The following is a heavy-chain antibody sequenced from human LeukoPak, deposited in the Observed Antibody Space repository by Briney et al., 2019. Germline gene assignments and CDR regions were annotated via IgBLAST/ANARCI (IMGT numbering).Heavy chain of an antibody. CDR2: ISSSSSTI. CDR3: ARDSSTWFGELYWFDP. V-gene: IGHV3-48*01. D-gene: IGHD3-10*01. J-gene: IGHJ5*02. CDR1: GFTFSSYS. Sequence: PGGSLRLSCAASGFTFSSYSMNWVRQAPGKGLEWVSYISSSSSTIYYADSVKGRFTISRDNAKNSLYLQMNSLRAEDTAVYYCARDSSTWFGELYWFDPWGQGTLVTVSS.